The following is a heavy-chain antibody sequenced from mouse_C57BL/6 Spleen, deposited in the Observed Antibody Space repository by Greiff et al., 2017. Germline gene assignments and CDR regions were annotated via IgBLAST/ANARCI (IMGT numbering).Heavy chain of an antibody. CDR1: GVDFSRYW. V-gene: IGHV4-1*01. J-gene: IGHJ1*03. CDR3: ARPYGYDDGYFDV. Sequence: ATGGVDFSRYWMSWVRRAPGKGLEWIGAINPDSSTINYAPSLKDKFIISRDNAKNTLYLQMSKVRSEDTALYYCARPYGYDDGYFDVWGTGTTVTASS. D-gene: IGHD2-2*01. CDR2: INPDSSTI.